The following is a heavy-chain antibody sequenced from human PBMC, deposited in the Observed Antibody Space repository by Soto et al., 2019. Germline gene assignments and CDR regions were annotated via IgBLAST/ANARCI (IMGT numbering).Heavy chain of an antibody. CDR1: GFSLSTSGVG. CDR2: IYWDDDK. CDR3: ARPYNYDYIWGSYRRLIYFDY. V-gene: IGHV2-5*02. J-gene: IGHJ4*02. Sequence: ESGPTLVNPTQTLTLTCTFSGFSLSTSGVGVGWIRQPPGKALEWLALIYWDDDKRYSPSLKSRLTITKDTSKNQVVLTMTNMDPVDTATYYCARPYNYDYIWGSYRRLIYFDYWGQGTLVTVSS. D-gene: IGHD3-16*02.